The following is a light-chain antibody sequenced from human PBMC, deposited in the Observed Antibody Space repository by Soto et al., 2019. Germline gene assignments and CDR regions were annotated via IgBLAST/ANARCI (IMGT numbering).Light chain of an antibody. CDR3: QQTSSFPLT. Sequence: DIQMTQSPSSLSASVGDRVTITCRASQSISNDLNWYQQKPGKAPELLIYVASTLQSGVPSRFSGSASGTEFTLAINSLQPEDFATYYCQQTSSFPLTFGQGTKVELK. V-gene: IGKV1-39*01. CDR1: QSISND. J-gene: IGKJ1*01. CDR2: VAS.